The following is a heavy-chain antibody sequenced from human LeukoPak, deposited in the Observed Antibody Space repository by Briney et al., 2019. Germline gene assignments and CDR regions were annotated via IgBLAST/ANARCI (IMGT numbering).Heavy chain of an antibody. CDR1: GYTLTELS. D-gene: IGHD2-2*01. CDR2: FDPEDGET. Sequence: ASVKVSCKVSGYTLTELSMHWVRQAPGKGLEWMGGFDPEDGETIYAQKFQGRVTMTEDTSTDTAYMELSSLRSEGTAVYYCATKALLCSSTSCYVDYWGQGTLVTVSS. J-gene: IGHJ4*02. V-gene: IGHV1-24*01. CDR3: ATKALLCSSTSCYVDY.